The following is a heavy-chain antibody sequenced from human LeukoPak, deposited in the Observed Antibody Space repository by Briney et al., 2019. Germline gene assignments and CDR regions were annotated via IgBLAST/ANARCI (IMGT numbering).Heavy chain of an antibody. V-gene: IGHV1-2*02. CDR1: GYTFTGYY. CDR2: INPNSGGT. Sequence: ASVKVSCKASGYTFTGYYMHWVRQAPGQGLEWMGWINPNSGGTNYAQKFQGRVTMTRDTSISTAYMELSRLRSDDTAVYYCARVRRDGYNEGAFDIWGQGTMVTASS. J-gene: IGHJ3*02. CDR3: ARVRRDGYNEGAFDI. D-gene: IGHD5-24*01.